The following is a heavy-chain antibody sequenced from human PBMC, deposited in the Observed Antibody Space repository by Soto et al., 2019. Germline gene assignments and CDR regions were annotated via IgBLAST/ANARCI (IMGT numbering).Heavy chain of an antibody. V-gene: IGHV4-39*01. J-gene: IGHJ6*02. CDR1: GGSISSSSYY. D-gene: IGHD3-3*01. Sequence: SETLSLTCTVSGGSISSSSYYWGWIRQPPGKGLEWIGSIYYSGSTYYNPSLKSRVTISVDTSKNQFSLKLSSVTAADTAVYYCASFSQGSINRYYYGMDVWGQGTTVTVSS. CDR2: IYYSGST. CDR3: ASFSQGSINRYYYGMDV.